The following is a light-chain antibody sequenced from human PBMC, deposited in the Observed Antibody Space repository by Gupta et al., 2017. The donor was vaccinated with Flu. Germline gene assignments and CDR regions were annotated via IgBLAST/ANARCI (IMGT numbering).Light chain of an antibody. CDR3: TSSDSIQNYGV. CDR2: VYK. V-gene: IGLV6-57*01. CDR1: SGSIATNY. Sequence: NFMLTQPHSVSESPGKTVTITCTRSSGSIATNYVQWDQQRPDSSPTLVSFVYKLRPSVVPDPFSFSVASSDTSASLTINGLKTEEEADYYCTSSDSIQNYGVFGGGTKLTVL. J-gene: IGLJ3*02.